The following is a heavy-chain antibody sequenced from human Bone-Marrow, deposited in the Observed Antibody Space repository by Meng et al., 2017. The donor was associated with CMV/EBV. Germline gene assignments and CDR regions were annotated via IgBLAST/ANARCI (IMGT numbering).Heavy chain of an antibody. CDR1: GFTFNNYG. Sequence: GGSLRLSCAASGFTFNNYGMHWVRQAPGKGLEWLSFIYYDGTNKYYADSVKGRFTISRDNSKNTLRLQMNSLRTEDTAMYYCAKDISLYDTGPIDYWGQGTLVTVSS. J-gene: IGHJ4*02. V-gene: IGHV3-30*02. D-gene: IGHD3-22*01. CDR3: AKDISLYDTGPIDY. CDR2: IYYDGTNK.